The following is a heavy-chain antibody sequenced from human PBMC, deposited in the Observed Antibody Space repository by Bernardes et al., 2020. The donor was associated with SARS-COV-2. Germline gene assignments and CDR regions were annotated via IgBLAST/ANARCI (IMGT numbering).Heavy chain of an antibody. CDR3: ARDIGYCTGGRCYPPVPAFDI. V-gene: IGHV1-8*01. CDR1: GYTFTSYD. J-gene: IGHJ3*02. CDR2: MNPNSGNT. Sequence: ASVKVSCKASGYTFTSYDLNWVRQATGQGLEWMGWMNPNSGNTGYAQKFQGRLTMTRDTSISTAYMELSSLTSEDTAMYYCARDIGYCTGGRCYPPVPAFDIWGQGTMFSVSS. D-gene: IGHD2-15*01.